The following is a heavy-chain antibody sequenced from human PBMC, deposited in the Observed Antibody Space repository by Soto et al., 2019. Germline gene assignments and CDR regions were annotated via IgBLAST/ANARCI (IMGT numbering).Heavy chain of an antibody. CDR1: GFSFRGYA. D-gene: IGHD2-15*01. CDR2: ISGSAGST. CDR3: VKVIVVVVAAGWFDP. J-gene: IGHJ5*02. Sequence: EVQLLESGGGLVQPGGSLRLSCAASGFSFRGYAMSWVRQPPGTGLEWVSAISGSAGSTYYADSVKGRFTISRDTSKNTLYLQMNSLRAEDTAVYYCVKVIVVVVAAGWFDPWGQGTLVTVSS. V-gene: IGHV3-23*01.